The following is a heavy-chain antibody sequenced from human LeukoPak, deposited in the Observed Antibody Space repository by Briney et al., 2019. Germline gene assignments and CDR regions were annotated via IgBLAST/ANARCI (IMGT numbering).Heavy chain of an antibody. CDR3: ARAPDSDSGYDYFDY. CDR1: GYTFTNHW. D-gene: IGHD5-12*01. J-gene: IGHJ4*02. Sequence: HGESLKISCKGSGYTFTNHWISWVRQMPGKGLEWMGKIDPSDSYTNYSPSFQGHVTISADKSISIAYLQWSSLKASDTAMYYCARAPDSDSGYDYFDYWGQGTLVTVSS. V-gene: IGHV5-10-1*01. CDR2: IDPSDSYT.